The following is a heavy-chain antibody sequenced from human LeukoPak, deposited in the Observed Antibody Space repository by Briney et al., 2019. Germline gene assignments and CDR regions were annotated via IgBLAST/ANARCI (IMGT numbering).Heavy chain of an antibody. CDR3: ARDRLGIAVAGTFSRYYYYGMDV. Sequence: SQTLSLTCAISGDSVSSNSAAWNWIRQSPSRGLEWLGRTYYRSKWYNDYAVSVKSRITINPDTSKNQFSLRLNSVTPEDTAVYYCARDRLGIAVAGTFSRYYYYGMDVWGQGTTVTVSS. CDR2: TYYRSKWYN. V-gene: IGHV6-1*01. D-gene: IGHD6-19*01. CDR1: GDSVSSNSAA. J-gene: IGHJ6*02.